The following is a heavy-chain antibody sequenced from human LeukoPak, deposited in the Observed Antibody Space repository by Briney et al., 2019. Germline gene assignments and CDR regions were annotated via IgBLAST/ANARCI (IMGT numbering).Heavy chain of an antibody. J-gene: IGHJ4*02. D-gene: IGHD3-22*01. CDR2: IIPILGIA. CDR3: ASLRSRYDSSGYPLFDY. Sequence: SVKVSCKASGGTFSSYAIRWVQQAPGQGLAWMGRIIPILGIANYAHKFQGRVTITADKSTSTAYMDLSSLRSEDTAVYYCASLRSRYDSSGYPLFDYWGQGTLVTVSS. V-gene: IGHV1-69*04. CDR1: GGTFSSYA.